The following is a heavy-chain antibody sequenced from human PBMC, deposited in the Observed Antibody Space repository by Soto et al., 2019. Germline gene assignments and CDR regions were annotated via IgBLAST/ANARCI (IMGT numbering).Heavy chain of an antibody. CDR1: GYTFTSYG. D-gene: IGHD3-16*01. Sequence: ASVKVSCKASGYTFTSYGISWVRQAPGQGLEWMGWISAYNGNTNYAQKLQGRVTMTTDTSTSTAYMELRSLRSDDTAVYYCAKDGFAPNYGGAHFDYWGQGTLVTVSS. V-gene: IGHV1-18*01. J-gene: IGHJ4*02. CDR3: AKDGFAPNYGGAHFDY. CDR2: ISAYNGNT.